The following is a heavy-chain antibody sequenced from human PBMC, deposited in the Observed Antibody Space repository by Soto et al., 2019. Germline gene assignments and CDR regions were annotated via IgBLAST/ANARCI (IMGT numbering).Heavy chain of an antibody. D-gene: IGHD1-26*01. CDR3: ARDIGGYGKFDY. Sequence: PSETLSLTCSVSGGSISSGAYYWTWTRQHPGKGLEWIGYIYYSGSTYYNPSLKSRVTISVDTSKNQFSLRLTSVTAADTAVYCCARDIGGYGKFDYWGQGALVTVSS. J-gene: IGHJ4*02. V-gene: IGHV4-31*03. CDR2: IYYSGST. CDR1: GGSISSGAYY.